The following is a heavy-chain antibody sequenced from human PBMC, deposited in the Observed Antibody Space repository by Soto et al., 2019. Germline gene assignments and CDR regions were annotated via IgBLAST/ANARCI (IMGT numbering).Heavy chain of an antibody. J-gene: IGHJ6*02. CDR2: IYASGST. V-gene: IGHV4-4*07. CDR3: ARDFVESSGSYYSYHYAMDV. D-gene: IGHD3-22*01. CDR1: GGSISTYY. Sequence: PSETLSLTCTVSGGSISTYYWNWIRQPAGKGLEWIGRIYASGSTNYNPSLKSRVIMSVDTSKKQFSLKLRSVTAADTAVYYCARDFVESSGSYYSYHYAMDVWGPGTTVTVS.